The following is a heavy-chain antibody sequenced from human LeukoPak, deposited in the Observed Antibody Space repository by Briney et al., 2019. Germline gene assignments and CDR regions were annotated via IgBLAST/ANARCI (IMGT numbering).Heavy chain of an antibody. D-gene: IGHD1-26*01. Sequence: GGSLRLSCAASGFTFSTYAMSWIRQAPGKGLEWVSAISSGGGNTDYADSVKGRFTISRDNSKNTVFLQMNSLRAEDTAVYYCARARGSGSFYYFDYWGQGTLVTVSS. CDR3: ARARGSGSFYYFDY. J-gene: IGHJ4*02. CDR1: GFTFSTYA. V-gene: IGHV3-23*01. CDR2: ISSGGGNT.